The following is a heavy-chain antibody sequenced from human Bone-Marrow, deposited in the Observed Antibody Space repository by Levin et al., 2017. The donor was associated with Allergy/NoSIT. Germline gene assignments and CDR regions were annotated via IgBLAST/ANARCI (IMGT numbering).Heavy chain of an antibody. V-gene: IGHV4-30-4*01. CDR2: IYYSGST. CDR3: ARARDLDWTAYGMDV. J-gene: IGHJ6*02. Sequence: SETLSLTCTVSGGSISSGDYYWSWIRQPPGKGLEWIGYIYYSGSTYYNPSLKSRVTISVDTSKNQFSLKLSSVTAADTAVYYCARARDLDWTAYGMDVWGQGTTVTVSS. D-gene: IGHD3-9*01. CDR1: GGSISSGDYY.